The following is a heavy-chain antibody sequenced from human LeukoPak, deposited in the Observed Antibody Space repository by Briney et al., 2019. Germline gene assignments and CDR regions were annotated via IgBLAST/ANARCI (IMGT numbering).Heavy chain of an antibody. CDR3: ARNPSYDIVTGYYDYYGSDV. Sequence: SQTLSLTCTVSGGSISSGGYYWSWIRQPPGKGLEWIGYIYYSGSTNYNPSLKSRVTISVDTSKNQSSLKLNSVTAADTAVYYCARNPSYDIVTGYYDYYGSDVWGQGTTVTVSS. J-gene: IGHJ6*02. CDR2: IYYSGST. CDR1: GGSISSGGYY. V-gene: IGHV4-61*08. D-gene: IGHD3-9*01.